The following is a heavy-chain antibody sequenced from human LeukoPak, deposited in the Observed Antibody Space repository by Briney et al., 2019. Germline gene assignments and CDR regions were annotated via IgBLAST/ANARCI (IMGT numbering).Heavy chain of an antibody. Sequence: GGSLRLSCAASGFTFSNAWMSWVRQAPGKGLEWVGRIKSKTDGGTTDYAAPVKGRFTISRNDSKHTLYLQMNSLKTEDTAVYYGATDLGGLVQGYWGQGTLVTVSS. CDR2: IKSKTDGGTT. J-gene: IGHJ4*02. CDR1: GFTFSNAW. V-gene: IGHV3-15*01. CDR3: ATDLGGLVQGY. D-gene: IGHD6-19*01.